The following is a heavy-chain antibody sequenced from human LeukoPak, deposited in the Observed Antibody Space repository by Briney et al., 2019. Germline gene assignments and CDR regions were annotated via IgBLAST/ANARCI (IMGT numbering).Heavy chain of an antibody. J-gene: IGHJ6*02. V-gene: IGHV3-23*01. CDR2: ISGGGGTT. Sequence: GGSLRLSCAASGFTFSTYAMSWVRQAPGKGLEWVSTISGGGGTTHYADSVKGRFTISRDNSMNTLSLQMNNLRAEDTAVYYCAKEFYFATAVWGQGTTVTVSS. D-gene: IGHD2/OR15-2a*01. CDR3: AKEFYFATAV. CDR1: GFTFSTYA.